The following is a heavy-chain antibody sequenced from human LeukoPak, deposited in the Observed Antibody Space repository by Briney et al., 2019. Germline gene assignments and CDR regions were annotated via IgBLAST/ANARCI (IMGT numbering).Heavy chain of an antibody. J-gene: IGHJ3*02. Sequence: PSETLSLTCSVSGGSISTYYWIWIRQPAGRGLEWIGRIYTSGGTNYNPSLKSRVTMSVDTSKNQFSLRMTSVTAADTALYWCARVQLPATKGAFDIWGQGPMVTVPS. D-gene: IGHD1-26*01. V-gene: IGHV4-4*07. CDR1: GGSISTYY. CDR2: IYTSGGT. CDR3: ARVQLPATKGAFDI.